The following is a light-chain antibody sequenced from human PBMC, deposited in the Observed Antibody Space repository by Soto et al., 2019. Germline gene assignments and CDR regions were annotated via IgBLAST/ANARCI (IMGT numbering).Light chain of an antibody. CDR3: QQYNSYVT. J-gene: IGKJ1*01. CDR2: KAS. Sequence: DIQMTQSPSTLSASVGERVTITCRASQSISTWLAWYQQKPGKAPKLLIYKASSLESGVPSWFSGSGSGTEFTLTISSLQPDDFATYYCQQYNSYVTFGQGTRVGIK. CDR1: QSISTW. V-gene: IGKV1-5*03.